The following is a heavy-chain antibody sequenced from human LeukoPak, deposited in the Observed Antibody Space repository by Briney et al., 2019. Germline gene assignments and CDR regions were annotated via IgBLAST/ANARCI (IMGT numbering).Heavy chain of an antibody. Sequence: GGSLRLSCAASGFTFSSYAMSWVRQAPGKGLGWVSAISGSGGSTYYADSVKGRFTISRDNSKNTLYLQMNSLRAEDTAVYYCARRIAVAGLDYYYYGMDVWGQGTTVTVSS. D-gene: IGHD6-19*01. J-gene: IGHJ6*02. V-gene: IGHV3-23*01. CDR3: ARRIAVAGLDYYYYGMDV. CDR2: ISGSGGST. CDR1: GFTFSSYA.